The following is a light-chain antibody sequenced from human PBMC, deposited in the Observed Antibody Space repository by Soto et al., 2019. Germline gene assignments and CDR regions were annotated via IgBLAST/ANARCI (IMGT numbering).Light chain of an antibody. J-gene: IGKJ5*01. V-gene: IGKV3-15*01. CDR2: XAS. CDR1: YSFNHH. CDR3: QQYKNWPL. Sequence: MMMTQSPATLAVSPGERVTMSXRTSYSFNHHVAWYQQKPGQATRXXHYXASTRATGIPVMFSGSGFGTEFTLTISRLQSEDVEVYYCQQYKNWPLFGQGTRLDIK.